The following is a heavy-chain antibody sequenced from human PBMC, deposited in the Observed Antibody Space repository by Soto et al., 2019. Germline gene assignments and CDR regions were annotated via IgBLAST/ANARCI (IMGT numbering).Heavy chain of an antibody. Sequence: GGSLRLSCAASGFTFSSYGMHWVRQAPGKGLEWVAVISYDGSNKYYADSVKGRFTISRDNSKNTLYLQMNSLRAEDTAVYYCAKDKKRGSSGGYYFDYWGQGTLVTVSS. CDR2: ISYDGSNK. CDR1: GFTFSSYG. V-gene: IGHV3-30*18. J-gene: IGHJ4*02. CDR3: AKDKKRGSSGGYYFDY. D-gene: IGHD3-22*01.